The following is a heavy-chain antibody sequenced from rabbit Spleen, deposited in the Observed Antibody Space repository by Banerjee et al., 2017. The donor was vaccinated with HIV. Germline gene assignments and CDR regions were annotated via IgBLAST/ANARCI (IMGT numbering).Heavy chain of an antibody. CDR1: GFSFSDRDV. Sequence: QSLEESGGGLVKPEGSLTLICKASGFSFSDRDVMCWVRQAPGKGLEWIACINTYTGKSVYASWATGRFTISRTSSITVTLQMTSLTAADTATYFCARDLIGIIGWNFYLWGPGTLVTVS. V-gene: IGHV1S40*01. J-gene: IGHJ6*01. CDR3: ARDLIGIIGWNFYL. D-gene: IGHD1-1*01. CDR2: INTYTGKS.